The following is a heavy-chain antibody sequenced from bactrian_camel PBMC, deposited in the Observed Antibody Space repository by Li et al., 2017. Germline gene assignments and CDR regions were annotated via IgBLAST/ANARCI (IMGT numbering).Heavy chain of an antibody. D-gene: IGHD2*01. CDR3: AADHYISNLDSPGRVNY. CDR2: SIHSDGST. CDR1: GYTYSKYC. V-gene: IGHV3S68*01. Sequence: HVQLVESGGGSVQAGGSLRLSCAVSGYTYSKYCLRWFRQSPGKEREGVGSIHSDGSTSYADSVKGRFTISKDNAKNTLYLQMNSLKPEDTAMYYCAADHYISNLDSPGRVNYWGQGTRSPSP. J-gene: IGHJ4*01.